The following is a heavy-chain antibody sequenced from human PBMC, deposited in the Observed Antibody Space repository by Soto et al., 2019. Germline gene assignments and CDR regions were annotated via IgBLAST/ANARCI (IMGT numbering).Heavy chain of an antibody. CDR3: ARARLRTPNGVDSFDV. CDR1: GYTFGNND. D-gene: IGHD2-8*01. CDR2: MNPNSGNT. J-gene: IGHJ3*01. V-gene: IGHV1-8*01. Sequence: ASVKVSCKALGYTFGNNDISWVRQATGQGLEWMGWMNPNSGNTGYAQKFQGRVTMTRNTSMTTAYLELSSLRSDDTAIYYCARARLRTPNGVDSFDVWGQGTSVTVSS.